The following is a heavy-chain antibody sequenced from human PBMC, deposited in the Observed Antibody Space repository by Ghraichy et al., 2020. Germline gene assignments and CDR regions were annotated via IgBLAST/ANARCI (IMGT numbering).Heavy chain of an antibody. V-gene: IGHV1-3*01. CDR3: ARRYCTNGVCPMDV. D-gene: IGHD2-8*01. Sequence: ASVKVSCKASGYTFTSYAIHWVRQAPGQRLEWMGWINAGNGNTKYSQKFQGRVTITRDTSASTAYMELSSLRSEDTAVYYCARRYCTNGVCPMDVWGQGTTVTVSS. CDR1: GYTFTSYA. J-gene: IGHJ6*02. CDR2: INAGNGNT.